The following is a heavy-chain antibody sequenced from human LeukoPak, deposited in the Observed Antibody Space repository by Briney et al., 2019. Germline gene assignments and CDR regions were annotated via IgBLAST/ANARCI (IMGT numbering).Heavy chain of an antibody. CDR1: GGSISSSSYY. J-gene: IGHJ4*02. D-gene: IGHD5-24*01. Sequence: PSETLSLTCTVSGGSISSSSYYWGWIRQPSGKGLEWIGSIYYSGSTYYNPSLKSRVTISVDTSKNQFSLKLSSVTAADTAVYYCARTGVLATVYYFDYWGQGTLVTVSS. CDR2: IYYSGST. CDR3: ARTGVLATVYYFDY. V-gene: IGHV4-39*01.